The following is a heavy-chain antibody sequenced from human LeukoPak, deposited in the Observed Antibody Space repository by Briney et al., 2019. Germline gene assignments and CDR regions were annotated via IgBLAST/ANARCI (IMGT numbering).Heavy chain of an antibody. V-gene: IGHV3-30*18. D-gene: IGHD2-21*02. CDR2: ISYDGSNK. J-gene: IGHJ4*02. CDR1: GFTFSSYG. CDR3: AKDYWMYCGGDCWSGVDY. Sequence: PGGSLRLSCAASGFTFSSYGMHWVRQAPGKGLEWVAVISYDGSNKYYADSVKGRFTISRDNSKNTLYLQMNSLRAEDTAVYYCAKDYWMYCGGDCWSGVDYWGQGALVTVSS.